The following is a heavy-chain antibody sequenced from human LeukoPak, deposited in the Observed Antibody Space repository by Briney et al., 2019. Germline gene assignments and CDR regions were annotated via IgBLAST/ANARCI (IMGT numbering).Heavy chain of an antibody. D-gene: IGHD5-18*01. CDR3: ARAPKYSYGTESSWYFSL. CDR1: GFIFSDYY. J-gene: IGHJ2*01. CDR2: ISSRGSTI. V-gene: IGHV3-11*01. Sequence: GGSLRLSCAASGFIFSDYYMSWIRQAPGKGLEWVSCISSRGSTIYYADSVKGRFTISRDNAKNSLYLQMNSLRAEDTAVYYCARAPKYSYGTESSWYFSLWGRGTLATVSS.